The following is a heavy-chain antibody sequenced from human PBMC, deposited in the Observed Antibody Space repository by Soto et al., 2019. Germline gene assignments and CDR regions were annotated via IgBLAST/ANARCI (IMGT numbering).Heavy chain of an antibody. D-gene: IGHD6-19*01. J-gene: IGHJ6*02. CDR1: GYTFTSSG. V-gene: IGHV1-18*01. Sequence: QVQLVQSGGEVKKPGASVKVSCKASGYTFTSSGINWVRQAPGQGLEWMGWISPYNGDTNYAQKFQGRVTMTTDTSTNTAYLELRSLRSDDTAVYYCTREQWLVYCMDFWGQGTTVTVSS. CDR2: ISPYNGDT. CDR3: TREQWLVYCMDF.